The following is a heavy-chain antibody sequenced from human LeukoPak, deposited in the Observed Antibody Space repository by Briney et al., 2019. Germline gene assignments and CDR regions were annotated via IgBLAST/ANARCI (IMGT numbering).Heavy chain of an antibody. J-gene: IGHJ4*02. V-gene: IGHV4-31*03. Sequence: PSETLSLTCTVSGGSISSGGYYWSWIRQHPGKGLEWIGYIYYSGSTYYNPSLKSRVTISVDTSKNQFSLKLSSVTAADTAVYYCARDSRAVAGTGFDYWGQGTLVTVSS. CDR1: GGSISSGGYY. CDR2: IYYSGST. CDR3: ARDSRAVAGTGFDY. D-gene: IGHD6-19*01.